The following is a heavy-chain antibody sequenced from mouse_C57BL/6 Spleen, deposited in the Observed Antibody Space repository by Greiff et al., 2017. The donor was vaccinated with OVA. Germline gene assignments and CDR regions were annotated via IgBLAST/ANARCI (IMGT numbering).Heavy chain of an antibody. CDR2: IWGGGST. CDR3: AKHDYDENAMDY. CDR1: GFSLTSSG. J-gene: IGHJ4*01. Sequence: VQLVESGPGLVAPSQSLSITCTVSGFSLTSSGVDWVRQPPGKGLAWLGVIWGGGSTNYNSALMSRLSISKDNSKSQVFLKMNSLQTDDTAMYYCAKHDYDENAMDYWGQGTSVTVSS. V-gene: IGHV2-9*01. D-gene: IGHD2-4*01.